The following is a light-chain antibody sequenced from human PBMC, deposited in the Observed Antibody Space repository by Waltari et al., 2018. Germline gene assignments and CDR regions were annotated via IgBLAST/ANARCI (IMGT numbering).Light chain of an antibody. CDR3: CSYASTDSYV. Sequence: QSALTQPASVSGSPGQSITIPCPGTSSAVGRYHAVSWYQKHPGKAPKLMIYEVTKRPSGISYRFSGSKSGNTASLTISGLQAEDEADYYCCSYASTDSYVFGTGTKVTVL. CDR1: SSAVGRYHA. J-gene: IGLJ1*01. CDR2: EVT. V-gene: IGLV2-23*02.